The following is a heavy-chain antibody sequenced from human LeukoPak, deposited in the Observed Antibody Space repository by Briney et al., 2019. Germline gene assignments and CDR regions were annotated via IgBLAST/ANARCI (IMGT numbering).Heavy chain of an antibody. D-gene: IGHD3-22*01. J-gene: IGHJ4*02. Sequence: GGSLRLSCAASGFIFSNYGMHWVRQAPGKGLEWVAVIWYDGSKKYYADSVKGRVTISRDNSKNTLYLQVNSLRAEDTAVYYCAKGDSSGSIGYFDYWGQGTLVTVSS. CDR1: GFIFSNYG. CDR3: AKGDSSGSIGYFDY. V-gene: IGHV3-33*06. CDR2: IWYDGSKK.